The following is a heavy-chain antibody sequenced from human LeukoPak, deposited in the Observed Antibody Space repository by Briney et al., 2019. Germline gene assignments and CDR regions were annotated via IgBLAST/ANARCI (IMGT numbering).Heavy chain of an antibody. CDR2: INWNSGSK. V-gene: IGHV3-9*01. D-gene: IGHD3-10*02. CDR3: AKDSVLDI. J-gene: IGHJ3*02. CDR1: GFTLDNYA. Sequence: GRSLRLSCAASGFTLDNYAMHWVRQAPGKGLEWVSGINWNSGSKGYADSVKGRFTISRDNAKNSLYLQMNSLRAEDTALYYCAKDSVLDIWGQGTMVTVSS.